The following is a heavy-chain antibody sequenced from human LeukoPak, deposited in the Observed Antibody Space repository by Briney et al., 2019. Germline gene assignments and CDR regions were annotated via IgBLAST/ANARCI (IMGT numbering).Heavy chain of an antibody. V-gene: IGHV3-53*01. Sequence: GGSLRLSCAASGFTVSSNYMSWVRQAPGKGLEWVSVIYSGGSTYYADSVKGRFTISRDNSKNTLYLQMNSLRAEDTAVYYCARDAPPVDSSGSGDFDYWGQGTLVTVSS. CDR1: GFTVSSNY. CDR2: IYSGGST. J-gene: IGHJ4*02. CDR3: ARDAPPVDSSGSGDFDY. D-gene: IGHD3-22*01.